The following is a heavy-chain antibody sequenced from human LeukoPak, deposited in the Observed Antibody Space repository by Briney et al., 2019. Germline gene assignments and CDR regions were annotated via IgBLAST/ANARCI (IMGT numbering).Heavy chain of an antibody. Sequence: GGSLRLSCAASGFTFSSYAMGWVRQAPGKGLEWVSAISGSGGSTYYADSVKGRFTISRDNSKNTLYLQMNSLRAEDTAVYYCARYGSGSSVNWFDPWGQGTLVTVSS. V-gene: IGHV3-23*01. CDR2: ISGSGGST. CDR1: GFTFSSYA. J-gene: IGHJ5*02. CDR3: ARYGSGSSVNWFDP. D-gene: IGHD3-10*01.